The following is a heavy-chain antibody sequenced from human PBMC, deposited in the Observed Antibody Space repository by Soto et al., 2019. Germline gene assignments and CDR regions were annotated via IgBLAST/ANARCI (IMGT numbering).Heavy chain of an antibody. CDR1: GFTFTRFS. CDR2: ISSTTNYI. V-gene: IGHV3-21*06. Sequence: GGSLRLSCAASGFTFTRFSMNWVRQAPGKGLEWVPSISSTTNYIYYGDSMKGRFTISRDNAKNSLYLEMNSLRAEDTAVYYCARESEDLTSNFDYWGQGTLVTVSS. CDR3: ARESEDLTSNFDY. J-gene: IGHJ4*02.